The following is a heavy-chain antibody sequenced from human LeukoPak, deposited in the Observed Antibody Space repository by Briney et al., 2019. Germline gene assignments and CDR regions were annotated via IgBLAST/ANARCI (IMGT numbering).Heavy chain of an antibody. V-gene: IGHV3-53*01. Sequence: GGSLRLSCAASGFTVSSNYMSWVRQAPGKGLEWVSVIYSGGSTCYADSVKGRFTISRDNSKNTLYLQMNSLRAEDTAVYYCARGARPIAAAENWFDPWGQGTLATVSS. CDR3: ARGARPIAAAENWFDP. CDR2: IYSGGST. CDR1: GFTVSSNY. D-gene: IGHD6-13*01. J-gene: IGHJ5*02.